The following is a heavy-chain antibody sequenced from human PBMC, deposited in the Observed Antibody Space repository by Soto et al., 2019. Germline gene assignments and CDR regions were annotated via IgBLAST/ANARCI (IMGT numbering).Heavy chain of an antibody. V-gene: IGHV1-3*01. J-gene: IGHJ6*03. D-gene: IGHD6-13*01. CDR1: GYTFTSYS. CDR3: ARGGRQQTKPGYMDV. Sequence: ASVKVSCKASGYTFTSYSMHWVRQAPGQRLEWMGWINAGNGNTKYSQKFQGRVTITRDTSASTAYMELSSLRSEDTAVYYCARGGRQQTKPGYMDVWGKGTTVTVSS. CDR2: INAGNGNT.